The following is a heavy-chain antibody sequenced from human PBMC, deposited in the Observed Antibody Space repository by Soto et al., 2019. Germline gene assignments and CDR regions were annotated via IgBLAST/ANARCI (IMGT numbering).Heavy chain of an antibody. V-gene: IGHV3-30*18. CDR1: VFTFISYG. Sequence: PGWSLRLSCASSVFTFISYGMHWVRQAPGKGLEWVAVISYDGSNKYYADSVKGRFTISRDNSKNTLYLQMNSLRAEDTAVYYCAKDGLLLWFGESRRGMDVWGQGTTVTVSS. D-gene: IGHD3-10*01. CDR2: ISYDGSNK. CDR3: AKDGLLLWFGESRRGMDV. J-gene: IGHJ6*02.